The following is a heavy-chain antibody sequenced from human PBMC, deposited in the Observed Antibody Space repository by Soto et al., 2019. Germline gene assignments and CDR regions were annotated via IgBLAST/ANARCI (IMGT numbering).Heavy chain of an antibody. V-gene: IGHV3-73*01. CDR1: GFTFSGSA. Sequence: PGGSLRLSCAASGFTFSGSAMHWVRQASGKGLEWVGRIRSKANSYATAYAASVKGRFTISRDDSKNTAYLQMNSLKTEDTAVYYCTRHVYSSSGLHPNGAFDIWGQGTMVTVSS. CDR2: IRSKANSYAT. CDR3: TRHVYSSSGLHPNGAFDI. D-gene: IGHD6-13*01. J-gene: IGHJ3*02.